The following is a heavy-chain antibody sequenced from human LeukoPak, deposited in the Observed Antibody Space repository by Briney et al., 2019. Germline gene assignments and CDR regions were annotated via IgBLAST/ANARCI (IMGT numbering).Heavy chain of an antibody. J-gene: IGHJ4*02. CDR2: ISYDGRIK. Sequence: GGSLRLSCAASGFAFSSYAIHWVRQAPGKGLEWVSFISYDGRIKYYADSVKGRLTISRDNSKNTLSLQMNSLRAEDTAVYYCAREVIVPAALFDYWGQGTLVTVSS. D-gene: IGHD2-2*01. V-gene: IGHV3-30-3*01. CDR1: GFAFSSYA. CDR3: AREVIVPAALFDY.